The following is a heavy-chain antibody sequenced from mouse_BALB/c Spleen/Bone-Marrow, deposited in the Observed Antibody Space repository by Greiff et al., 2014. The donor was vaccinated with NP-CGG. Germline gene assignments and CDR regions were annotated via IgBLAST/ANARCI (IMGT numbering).Heavy chain of an antibody. D-gene: IGHD1-2*01. CDR3: ARITTATGAMDY. CDR1: GFSLTSYG. CDR2: IWADGST. V-gene: IGHV2-9*02. J-gene: IGHJ4*01. Sequence: QVQLKESGPGLVAPSQSLSISCTVSGFSLTSYGVHWVRQPPGKGLEWLGVIWADGSTNYNSALMSRLSISKDNSKSQVFLKMNSLQTDDTSMIYCARITTATGAMDYWGQGTSVTVSS.